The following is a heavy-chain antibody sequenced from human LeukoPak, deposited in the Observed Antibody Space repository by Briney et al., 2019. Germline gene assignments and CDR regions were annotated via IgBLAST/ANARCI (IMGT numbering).Heavy chain of an antibody. D-gene: IGHD1-26*01. CDR3: AKDLGMGALGPNFDY. V-gene: IGHV3-30*18. CDR2: ISYDGSNK. J-gene: IGHJ4*02. CDR1: GFTFSSYG. Sequence: PGGSLRLSCAASGFTFSSYGMHWVRQAPGKGLEWVAVISYDGSNKYYADSVKGRFTISRDNSKNTLYLQMNSLRADDTAEYFCAKDLGMGALGPNFDYWGQGTLVTVSS.